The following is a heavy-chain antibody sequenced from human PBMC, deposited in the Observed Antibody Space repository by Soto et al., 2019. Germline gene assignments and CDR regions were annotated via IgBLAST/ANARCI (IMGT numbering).Heavy chain of an antibody. CDR2: IYISGST. J-gene: IGHJ4*02. CDR3: ARQTKAFDF. CDR1: GGSISSYY. V-gene: IGHV4-4*07. Sequence: SETLSLTCTISGGSISSYYWSWIRQPAGKGLEWIGRIYISGSTNYNPSLKSRVTMSVDTSKNKLSLKLRSVTAADTAVYYCARQTKAFDFWGQGTRVTVSS.